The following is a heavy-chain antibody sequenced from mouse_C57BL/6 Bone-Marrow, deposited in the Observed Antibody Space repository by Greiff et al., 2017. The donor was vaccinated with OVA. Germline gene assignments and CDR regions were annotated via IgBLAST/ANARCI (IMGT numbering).Heavy chain of an antibody. D-gene: IGHD1-1*01. V-gene: IGHV5-4*01. CDR3: ARDSGPYYYYFDY. Sequence: EVQVVESGGGLVKPGGSLKLSCAASGFTFSSYAMSWVRQTPEKRLEWVATISDGGSYTYYPDNVKGRFTISRDNAKNNLYLQMSHRKSEDTAMYYWARDSGPYYYYFDYWGQGTTLTVSS. J-gene: IGHJ2*01. CDR2: ISDGGSYT. CDR1: GFTFSSYA.